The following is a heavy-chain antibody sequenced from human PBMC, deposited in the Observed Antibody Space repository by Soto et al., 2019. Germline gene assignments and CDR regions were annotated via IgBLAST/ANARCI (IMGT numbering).Heavy chain of an antibody. J-gene: IGHJ5*02. D-gene: IGHD6-6*01. Sequence: SETLSLTCAVYGGSFSGYYWSWIRQPPGKGLEWIGEINHSGSTNYNPSLKSRVTVSVDTSKNQFSLKLSSVTAADTAVYYCARGVGSSHLNWFDPWGQGTLVTVSS. CDR2: INHSGST. V-gene: IGHV4-34*01. CDR1: GGSFSGYY. CDR3: ARGVGSSHLNWFDP.